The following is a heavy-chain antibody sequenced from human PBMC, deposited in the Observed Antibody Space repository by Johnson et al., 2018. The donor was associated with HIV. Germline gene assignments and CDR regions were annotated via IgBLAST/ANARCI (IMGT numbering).Heavy chain of an antibody. CDR3: TRSIAATGRDAFDI. Sequence: VQLVESGGGVVQPGRSLRLSCAASGFTFSTYAMHWVRQAPGKGLEWVGRIKSKTDGGTTDYAAPVKGRFTISRDDSKNTLYLQVISLKTEDTAVYYCTRSIAATGRDAFDIWGQGTMVTVSS. D-gene: IGHD6-13*01. CDR2: IKSKTDGGTT. CDR1: GFTFSTYA. V-gene: IGHV3-15*01. J-gene: IGHJ3*02.